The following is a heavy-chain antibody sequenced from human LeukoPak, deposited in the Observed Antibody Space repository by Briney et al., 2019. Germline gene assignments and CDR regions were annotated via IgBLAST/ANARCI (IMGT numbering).Heavy chain of an antibody. CDR2: IYYSGST. CDR3: ARRRGYSGYDLTY. V-gene: IGHV4-38-2*02. CDR1: GYSISSGYY. J-gene: IGHJ4*02. Sequence: SETLSLTCTVSGYSISSGYYWGWIRQPPGKGLEWIGSIYYSGSTYYNPSLKSRVTISVDTSKNQFSLKLSSVIAADTAVYYCARRRGYSGYDLTYWGQGTLVTVSS. D-gene: IGHD5-12*01.